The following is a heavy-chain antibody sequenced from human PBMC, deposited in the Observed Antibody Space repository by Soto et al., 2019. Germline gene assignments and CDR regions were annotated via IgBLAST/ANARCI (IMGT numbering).Heavy chain of an antibody. D-gene: IGHD2-2*01. CDR2: IYPSYSGT. CDR3: ARRDICSTTICQNWFDP. J-gene: IGHJ5*02. V-gene: IGHV5-51*01. CDR1: GYSFPNYW. Sequence: GESLKISCNASGYSFPNYWIGWVRQMPGKGLEWMGSIYPSYSGTRYSPSFQGQVTISVDKSINTAYLQWSSLKASDTAMYFCARRDICSTTICQNWFDPWGQGTLVTVSS.